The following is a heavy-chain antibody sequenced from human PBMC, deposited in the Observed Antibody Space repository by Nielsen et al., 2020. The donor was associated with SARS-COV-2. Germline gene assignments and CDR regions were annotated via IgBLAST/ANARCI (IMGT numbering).Heavy chain of an antibody. D-gene: IGHD3-16*01. Sequence: GESLKISCVVSGFNIRGYWMTWVRQAPGKGLEWVANIKQDGSEKHYVDSVKDRFTISRDNAKNSLYLQMNNLRAEDTAVYYCVGGGGGLGYWGQGTLVTVSS. CDR3: VGGGGGLGY. J-gene: IGHJ4*02. V-gene: IGHV3-7*01. CDR1: GFNIRGYW. CDR2: IKQDGSEK.